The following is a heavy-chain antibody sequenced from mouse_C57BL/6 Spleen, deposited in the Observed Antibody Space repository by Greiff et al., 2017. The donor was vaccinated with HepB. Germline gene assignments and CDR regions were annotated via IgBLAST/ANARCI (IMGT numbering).Heavy chain of an antibody. J-gene: IGHJ2*01. Sequence: QVQLQQSGAELVRPGASVKLSCKASGYTFTDYYINWVKQRPGQGLEWIARIYPGSGNTYYNEKFKGKATLTAEKSSSTAYMQLSSLTSEDSAVYFCARGRSNVDYWGQGTTLTVSS. CDR3: ARGRSNVDY. D-gene: IGHD2-5*01. V-gene: IGHV1-76*01. CDR1: GYTFTDYY. CDR2: IYPGSGNT.